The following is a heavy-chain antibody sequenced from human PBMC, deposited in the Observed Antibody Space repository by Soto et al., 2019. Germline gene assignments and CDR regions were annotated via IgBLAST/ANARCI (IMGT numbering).Heavy chain of an antibody. Sequence: GGSLRLSCVASGFTFVRYAMSWVRQAPGKGLQWVSTIYGDGGRTFFADSVRGCFTISRDNSKHILYLQINGLETQDTGTYFCAKVRDDSRAFDYWGQGTLVTVSS. CDR2: IYGDGGRT. CDR1: GFTFVRYA. V-gene: IGHV3-23*01. J-gene: IGHJ4*02. CDR3: AKVRDDSRAFDY. D-gene: IGHD1-1*01.